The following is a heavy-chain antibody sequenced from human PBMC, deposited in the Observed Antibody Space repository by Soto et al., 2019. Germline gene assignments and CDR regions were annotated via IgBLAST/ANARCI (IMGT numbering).Heavy chain of an antibody. V-gene: IGHV3-21*01. CDR2: ISSSSSYI. CDR1: GFTFSSYS. CDR3: ARVILTYDSSGPNAFDI. J-gene: IGHJ3*02. Sequence: PGGSLRLSCAASGFTFSSYSMNWVRKAQGKGLEWVSSISSSSSYIYYADSVKGRFTISRDNAKNSLYLQMNSLRAEDTAVYYCARVILTYDSSGPNAFDIWGQGTMVTV. D-gene: IGHD3-22*01.